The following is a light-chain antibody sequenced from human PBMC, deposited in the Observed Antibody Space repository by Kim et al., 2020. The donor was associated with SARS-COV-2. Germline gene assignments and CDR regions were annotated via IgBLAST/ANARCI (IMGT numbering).Light chain of an antibody. CDR1: QSIEHY. CDR2: WAS. J-gene: IGKJ4*01. CDR3: QQYYSIPLT. Sequence: VALGERATVNCKSSQSIEHYFVWYQQKPGQPPKLLIYWASTRESGVPDRFSGSGSGTDFTLTITSLQAEDVAVYYCQQYYSIPLTFGGGTKVDIK. V-gene: IGKV4-1*01.